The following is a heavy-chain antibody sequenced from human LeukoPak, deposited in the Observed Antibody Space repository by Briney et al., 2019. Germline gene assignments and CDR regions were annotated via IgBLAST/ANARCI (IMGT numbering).Heavy chain of an antibody. CDR2: INHSGST. CDR1: SGSFYGYC. J-gene: IGHJ4*02. CDR3: ARAPITMIVVVSSGGSRYFDY. V-gene: IGHV4-34*01. D-gene: IGHD3-22*01. Sequence: SETLSLTCAVYSGSFYGYCWGWLRQPPGKGREWIGEINHSGSTNDNPSLTSGVTISVDTSKNQVSLKLSSVPAADTAVYYCARAPITMIVVVSSGGSRYFDYWGQGTLVTVSS.